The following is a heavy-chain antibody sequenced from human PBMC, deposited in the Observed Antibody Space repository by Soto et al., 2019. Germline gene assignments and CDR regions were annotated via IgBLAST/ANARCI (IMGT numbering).Heavy chain of an antibody. Sequence: ASVKVSCKASGYTFTGYYIHWVRQAPGQGLEWMGWINPNSGGTNYAQKFQGRVTMTRDTSISTAYMELSRLRSDDTAVYYCAREGYYYDSSGSLDYWGQGTLVTVST. CDR3: AREGYYYDSSGSLDY. J-gene: IGHJ4*02. CDR2: INPNSGGT. D-gene: IGHD3-22*01. V-gene: IGHV1-2*02. CDR1: GYTFTGYY.